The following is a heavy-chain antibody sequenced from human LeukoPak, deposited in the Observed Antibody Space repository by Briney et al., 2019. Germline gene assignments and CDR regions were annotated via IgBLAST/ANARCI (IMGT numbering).Heavy chain of an antibody. CDR3: ARNVGSSSSSADDY. D-gene: IGHD6-6*01. CDR1: GGSFSGYY. Sequence: PSETLSLTCAVYGGSFSGYYWSWIRQPPGKGLEWIGEINHSGSTNYNPSLKSRVTIPVDTSKNQFSLKLSSVTAADTAVYYCARNVGSSSSSADDYWGQGTLVTVSS. V-gene: IGHV4-34*01. CDR2: INHSGST. J-gene: IGHJ4*02.